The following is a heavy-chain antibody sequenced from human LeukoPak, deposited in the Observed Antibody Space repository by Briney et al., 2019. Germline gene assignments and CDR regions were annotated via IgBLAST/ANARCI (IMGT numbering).Heavy chain of an antibody. D-gene: IGHD2-15*01. J-gene: IGHJ4*02. CDR2: IIPIFGTA. CDR1: GATFISYA. CDR3: AGGRPRGYCSGGSCYHNFDY. V-gene: IGHV1-69*06. Sequence: SVKVSCKASGATFISYAMSWVRQAPGQGLEWMGGIIPIFGTANYAQKFQGRVTITADKSTSTAYMEVSSLRSEDTAVYYCAGGRPRGYCSGGSCYHNFDYWGQGTLVTVSS.